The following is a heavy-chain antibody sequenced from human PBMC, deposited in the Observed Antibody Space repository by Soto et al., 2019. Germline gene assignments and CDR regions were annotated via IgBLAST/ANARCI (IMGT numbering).Heavy chain of an antibody. V-gene: IGHV4-30-4*01. J-gene: IGHJ4*02. CDR1: GGSISSGNYY. CDR3: ATMGAPVTGLYYFDY. Sequence: QVQLQESGPGLVKPSQTLSLTCTVSGGSISSGNYYWSWIRQPPGKGLEWIGFISYSGTTHYSACLRSSVSISVDTSMKQFSLDLSSVTAADTAVYCCATMGAPVTGLYYFDYWGQGTLVTVSS. D-gene: IGHD1-26*01. CDR2: ISYSGTT.